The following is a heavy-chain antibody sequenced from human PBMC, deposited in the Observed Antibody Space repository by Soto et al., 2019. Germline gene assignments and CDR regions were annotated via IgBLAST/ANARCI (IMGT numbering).Heavy chain of an antibody. CDR3: ARDHSYGI. CDR2: IISSSSDT. D-gene: IGHD5-18*01. V-gene: IGHV3-11*05. CDR1: GFTFSDYY. J-gene: IGHJ4*02. Sequence: QVQLVESGGGVVKPGGSLRLSCAASGFTFSDYYMSWIRQAPGKGLEWVSYIISSSSDTNYADSGKGRFTSSRYNAKNSLYLQMNSLRAEDTAAYYCARDHSYGIWGQGTLVTVSS.